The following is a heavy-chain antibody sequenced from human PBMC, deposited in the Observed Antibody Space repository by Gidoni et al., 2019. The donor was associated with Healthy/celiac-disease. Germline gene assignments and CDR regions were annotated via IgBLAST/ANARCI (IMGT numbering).Heavy chain of an antibody. CDR3: ARAEGDYDLWYFDL. CDR1: GGSFSGYY. Sequence: QVQLQQWGAGLLKPSETLSLTCAVYGGSFSGYYWSWIRQPPGKGLEWIGEINHSGSTNYNPSLKSLVTISVDTSKNQFSLKLSSVTAADTAVYYCARAEGDYDLWYFDLWGRGTLVTVSS. V-gene: IGHV4-34*01. D-gene: IGHD4-17*01. CDR2: INHSGST. J-gene: IGHJ2*01.